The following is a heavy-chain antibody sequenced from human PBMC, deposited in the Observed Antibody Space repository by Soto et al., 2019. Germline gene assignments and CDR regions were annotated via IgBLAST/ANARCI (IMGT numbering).Heavy chain of an antibody. J-gene: IGHJ4*02. CDR3: ARGFPSRYCSGGSCPYFDY. CDR1: GYTFTSYD. CDR2: MNPNSGNT. Sequence: ASVKVSCKASGYTFTSYDINWVRQATGQGLEWMGWMNPNSGNTGYAQKFQGRVTMTRNTSISTAYMELSSLRSEDTAVYYCARGFPSRYCSGGSCPYFDYWGQGTRVTVSS. D-gene: IGHD2-15*01. V-gene: IGHV1-8*01.